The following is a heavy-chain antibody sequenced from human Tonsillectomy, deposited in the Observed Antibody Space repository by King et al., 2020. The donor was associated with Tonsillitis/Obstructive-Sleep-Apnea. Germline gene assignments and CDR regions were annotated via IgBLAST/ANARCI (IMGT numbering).Heavy chain of an antibody. V-gene: IGHV3-23*04. D-gene: IGHD5-18*01. CDR1: GFTFSSYA. CDR2: ISGSGGST. Sequence: VQLVESGGGLEQPGGSLRLSCAASGFTFSSYAMSWVRKAPGKGLEWVSVISGSGGSTYYADSVKGRFTISRDNSKNTLYLQMNSLRAEDTAVYYCAKGGEDTTMVTEYFDYWGQGTLVTVSS. J-gene: IGHJ4*02. CDR3: AKGGEDTTMVTEYFDY.